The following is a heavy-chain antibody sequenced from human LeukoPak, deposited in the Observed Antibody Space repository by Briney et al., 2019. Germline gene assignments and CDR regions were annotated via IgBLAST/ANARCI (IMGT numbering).Heavy chain of an antibody. V-gene: IGHV1-8*03. CDR2: TNPNSGNT. CDR3: ARAEAHKAHTVTTSGYYMDV. CDR1: GYTFTSYD. J-gene: IGHJ6*03. Sequence: ASVKVSCKASGYTFTSYDINWVRQATGQGLEWMGWTNPNSGNTGYAQKFQGRVTITRNTSISTAYMELSSLRSEDTAVYYCARAEAHKAHTVTTSGYYMDVWGKGTTVTVSS. D-gene: IGHD4-11*01.